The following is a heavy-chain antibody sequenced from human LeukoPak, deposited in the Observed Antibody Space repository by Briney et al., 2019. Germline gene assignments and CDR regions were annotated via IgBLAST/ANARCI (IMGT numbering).Heavy chain of an antibody. Sequence: PGGSLRLSCAACGFTFSTYWMNWVRQASGKGLEWVAIIKQDGGEKYYVDSVKGRFTISRDNAKNSLYLQMNSLRAEDTAVYYCAELGITMIGGVWGKGTTVTISS. D-gene: IGHD3-10*02. CDR2: IKQDGGEK. CDR3: AELGITMIGGV. CDR1: GFTFSTYW. V-gene: IGHV3-7*01. J-gene: IGHJ6*04.